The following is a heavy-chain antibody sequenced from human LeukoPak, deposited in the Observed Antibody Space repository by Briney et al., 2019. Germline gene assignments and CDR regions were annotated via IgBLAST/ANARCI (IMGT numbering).Heavy chain of an antibody. Sequence: ASVTVSCTASGYTFTGYYINWVRQAPGQGLEWMGRINPNSGGTNYAQKFQGRVTMTRDTSINTAYMELSRLRSDDTAVYYCARDVSYYDSGYYYDYWGQGTLVTVSS. CDR3: ARDVSYYDSGYYYDY. CDR2: INPNSGGT. V-gene: IGHV1-2*06. D-gene: IGHD3-22*01. J-gene: IGHJ4*02. CDR1: GYTFTGYY.